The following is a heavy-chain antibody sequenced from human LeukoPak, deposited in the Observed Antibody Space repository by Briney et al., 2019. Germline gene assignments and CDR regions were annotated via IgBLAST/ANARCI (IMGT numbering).Heavy chain of an antibody. CDR2: ISAYNGNT. CDR1: GYTFTSYG. D-gene: IGHD4-23*01. J-gene: IGHJ4*02. CDR3: AKYTDYGGNCDY. Sequence: ASVKVSCKASGYTFTSYGISWVRQAPGQGLEWMGWISAYNGNTNYAQKLQGRVTMTTDTSTSTAYMELRSLRSDDTAVYYCAKYTDYGGNCDYWGQGTLVTVSS. V-gene: IGHV1-18*01.